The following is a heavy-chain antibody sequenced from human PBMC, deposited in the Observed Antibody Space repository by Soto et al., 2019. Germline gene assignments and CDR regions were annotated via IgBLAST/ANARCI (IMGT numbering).Heavy chain of an antibody. D-gene: IGHD3-3*01. CDR1: GFTFSGYA. CDR2: ISSSSSYI. CDR3: ARGLRFLEWLLISFDY. V-gene: IGHV3-21*01. J-gene: IGHJ4*02. Sequence: RLSCAASGFTFSGYAMSWVRQAPGKGLEWVSSISSSSSYIYYADSVKGRFTISRDNAKNSLYLQMNSLRAEDTAVYYCARGLRFLEWLLISFDYWGQGTLVTVSS.